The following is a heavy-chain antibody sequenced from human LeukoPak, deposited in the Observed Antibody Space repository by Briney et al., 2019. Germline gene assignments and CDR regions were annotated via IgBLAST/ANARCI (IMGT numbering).Heavy chain of an antibody. J-gene: IGHJ4*02. Sequence: GGSLRLSCAASGFTFSSYWMHWVRQAPGKGLEWVAVISYDGSNKYYADSVKGRFTISRDNSKNTLYLQMNSLRAEDTAVYYCVLVDYWGQGTLVTVSS. CDR2: ISYDGSNK. CDR3: VLVDY. CDR1: GFTFSSYW. D-gene: IGHD6-13*01. V-gene: IGHV3-30*01.